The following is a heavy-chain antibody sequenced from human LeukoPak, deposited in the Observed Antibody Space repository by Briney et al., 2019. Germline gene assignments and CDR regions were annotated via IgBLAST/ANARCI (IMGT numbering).Heavy chain of an antibody. CDR1: GFTFDDHG. Sequence: GGSLRLSCIASGFTFDDHGMSWVRQAPGKGLEWVSNINWNGGSTGYVDSVKGRFTISRDNGKNSLYLQMNSLRVEATAFYYCARDVSWGTSYFDYWGQGILVTVSS. CDR3: ARDVSWGTSYFDY. D-gene: IGHD1-1*01. J-gene: IGHJ4*02. V-gene: IGHV3-20*04. CDR2: INWNGGST.